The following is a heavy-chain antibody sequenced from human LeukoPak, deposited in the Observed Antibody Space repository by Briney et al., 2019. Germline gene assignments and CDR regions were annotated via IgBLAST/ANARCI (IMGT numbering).Heavy chain of an antibody. J-gene: IGHJ4*02. V-gene: IGHV1-18*04. D-gene: IGHD2-15*01. CDR2: ISAYNGNT. CDR1: GYTFTSYG. Sequence: GASVKVSCKASGYTFTSYGISWVGQAPGQGLEWMGWISAYNGNTNYAQKLQGRVTMTTDTSTSTAYMELRSLRSDDTAVYYCARALLGRYCSGGSCYSFGYWGQGTLVTVSS. CDR3: ARALLGRYCSGGSCYSFGY.